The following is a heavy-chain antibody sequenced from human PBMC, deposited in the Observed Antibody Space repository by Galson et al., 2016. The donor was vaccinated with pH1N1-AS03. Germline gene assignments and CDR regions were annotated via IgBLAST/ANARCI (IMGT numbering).Heavy chain of an antibody. CDR2: ISPDGSRT. CDR3: ESDNWNDPQMDS. J-gene: IGHJ4*02. Sequence: SLRLSCAASGFTFSRSWMYWVRQGPGKGLVWVSRISPDGSRTGYADSVKGRFTISRDNAKNMLYVQMKSLRAGDTAVYYCESDNWNDPQMDSGGRGTQVTGSS. CDR1: GFTFSRSW. V-gene: IGHV3-74*01. D-gene: IGHD1-20*01.